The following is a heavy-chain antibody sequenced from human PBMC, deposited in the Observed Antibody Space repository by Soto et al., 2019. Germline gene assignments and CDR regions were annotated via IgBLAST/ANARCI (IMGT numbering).Heavy chain of an antibody. V-gene: IGHV4-31*03. CDR2: IFYSGTT. J-gene: IGHJ4*02. CDR1: GGSISSGGYY. CDR3: ARAAMPTTGPYFDC. Sequence: SETLSLTCTVSGGSISSGGYYWSWIRQHPGKGLEWIGYIFYSGTTYYNPSLESRVSISLDTSKNQFSLKLTSMTAADTALYYCARAAMPTTGPYFDCWGQGTLVTVSS. D-gene: IGHD1-1*01.